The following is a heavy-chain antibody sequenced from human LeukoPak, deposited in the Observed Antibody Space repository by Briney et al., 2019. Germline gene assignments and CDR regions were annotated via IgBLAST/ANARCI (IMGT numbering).Heavy chain of an antibody. J-gene: IGHJ4*02. Sequence: PGKSLRLSCAASGFTFSTYAMHWARQAPGKGLEWLTVMSYDGNIKYYADSVKGRFTISRDNSENTLYLQMNSLRAEDTAVYFCAKDSLWGSYRYTYFDYWGQGTLVTVSS. V-gene: IGHV3-30*18. D-gene: IGHD3-16*02. CDR2: MSYDGNIK. CDR1: GFTFSTYA. CDR3: AKDSLWGSYRYTYFDY.